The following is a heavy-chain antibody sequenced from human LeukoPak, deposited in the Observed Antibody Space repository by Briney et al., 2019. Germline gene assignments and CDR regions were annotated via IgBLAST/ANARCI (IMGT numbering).Heavy chain of an antibody. J-gene: IGHJ5*02. Sequence: ASVKISCKASGYIFTSYYMNWVRQAPGQGPEWMGIINPNGSSTTYSQRFQGRVSMTRDTSTSTVYMELTSLTFEDTAMYYCARDPISSNWPRGHWFDPWGQGTLVTVSS. D-gene: IGHD1-1*01. V-gene: IGHV1-46*01. CDR3: ARDPISSNWPRGHWFDP. CDR2: INPNGSST. CDR1: GYIFTSYY.